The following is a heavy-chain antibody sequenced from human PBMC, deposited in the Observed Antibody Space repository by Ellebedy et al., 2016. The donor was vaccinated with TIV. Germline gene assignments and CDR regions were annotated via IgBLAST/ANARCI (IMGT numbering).Heavy chain of an antibody. Sequence: PGGSLRLSCAASGFTVSDSYMVWVRQTPGKGLEWVSSIFGGGNTYYADSVKGQFTISRDSSKNTLYLQMNSLRVEDTALYYCARDDMVDWGQGSLVTVSS. CDR3: ARDDMVD. CDR1: GFTVSDSY. J-gene: IGHJ4*02. V-gene: IGHV3-53*01. D-gene: IGHD2-15*01. CDR2: IFGGGNT.